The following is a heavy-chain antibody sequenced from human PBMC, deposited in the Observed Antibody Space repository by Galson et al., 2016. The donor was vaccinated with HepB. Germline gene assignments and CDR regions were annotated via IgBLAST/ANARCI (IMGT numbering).Heavy chain of an antibody. J-gene: IGHJ5*02. CDR1: GGSISSSAYF. D-gene: IGHD6-13*01. Sequence: TLSLTCTVSGGSISSSAYFWSWIRQHPGKGLEWIGYTYYSGSPYPNPSLKSRLTISVDTSKNQFSLRLSSVTAADTAVYYCARASSTWGWFDPWGQGTLVTVSS. CDR2: TYYSGSP. V-gene: IGHV4-31*03. CDR3: ARASSTWGWFDP.